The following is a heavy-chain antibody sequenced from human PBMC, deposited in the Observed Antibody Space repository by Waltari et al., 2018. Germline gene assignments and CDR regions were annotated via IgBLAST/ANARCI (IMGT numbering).Heavy chain of an antibody. CDR2: IYTSGST. D-gene: IGHD2-15*01. J-gene: IGHJ4*02. CDR1: GGSIRSGSYY. V-gene: IGHV4-61*02. CDR3: ARGALYCSGGSCDY. Sequence: QVQLQESGPGLVKPSQTLSLTCTVSGGSIRSGSYYWSWLRQPAGKGLAWIGRIYTSGSTNYNPSLKSRVTISVDTSKNQFSLKLSSVTAADTAVYYCARGALYCSGGSCDYWGQGTLVTVSS.